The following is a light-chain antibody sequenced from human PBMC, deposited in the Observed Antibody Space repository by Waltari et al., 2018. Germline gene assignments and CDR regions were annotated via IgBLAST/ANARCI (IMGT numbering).Light chain of an antibody. CDR3: AAWDSSVSAGV. CDR1: RSNIGYNW. J-gene: IGLJ2*01. Sequence: QSVLTQPPSLSAAPGQKVTISCSGSRSNIGYNWFAWHQQLPGTAPKLLIYDNDKRPSGTPDRFSGSKSGTSATLGITGLLTGDEADYYCAAWDSSVSAGVFGGGTKLTVL. CDR2: DND. V-gene: IGLV1-51*01.